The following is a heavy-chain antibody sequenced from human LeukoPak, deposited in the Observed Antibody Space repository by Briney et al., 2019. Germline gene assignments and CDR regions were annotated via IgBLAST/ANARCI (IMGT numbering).Heavy chain of an antibody. Sequence: PGGSLRLSCAASGFIFSSNGMTWVRQAPGKGLEWVSFIYSSVTHYSDSVKGRFTISRDNSKNTLFLQMNSLRAEDTAVYYCARRAGAYSHPYDYWGQGTLVTVSS. J-gene: IGHJ4*02. CDR2: IYSSVT. CDR3: ARRAGAYSHPYDY. V-gene: IGHV3-53*01. CDR1: GFIFSSNG. D-gene: IGHD4/OR15-4a*01.